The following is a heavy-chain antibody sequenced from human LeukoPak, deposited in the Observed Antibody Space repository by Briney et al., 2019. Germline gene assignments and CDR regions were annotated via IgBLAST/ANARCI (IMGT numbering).Heavy chain of an antibody. J-gene: IGHJ3*02. CDR1: GFTFSSYS. CDR3: ATSLYYYDSSGYLGIDAFDI. Sequence: PGGSLRLSCAASGFTFSSYSMNWVRQAPGKGLEWVSYISSSSYIYYADSVKGRFTISRDNAKNSLYLQMNSLRAEDTAVYYCATSLYYYDSSGYLGIDAFDIWGQGTMVTVSS. CDR2: ISSSSYI. V-gene: IGHV3-21*05. D-gene: IGHD3-22*01.